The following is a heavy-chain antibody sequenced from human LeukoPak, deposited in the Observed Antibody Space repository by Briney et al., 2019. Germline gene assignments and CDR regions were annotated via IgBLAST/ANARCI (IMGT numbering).Heavy chain of an antibody. J-gene: IGHJ4*02. D-gene: IGHD3-22*01. CDR1: GFTFSSYA. CDR2: ITGSGGTT. V-gene: IGHV3-23*01. Sequence: PGGSLRLSCAASGFTFSSYAMSWVRQAPGKGLEWVSGITGSGGTTYYADSVKGHFTISRDNSKNTLYLQMNSLRAEDTAVYYCARDLYDSSEGLLDYWGQGTLVTVSS. CDR3: ARDLYDSSEGLLDY.